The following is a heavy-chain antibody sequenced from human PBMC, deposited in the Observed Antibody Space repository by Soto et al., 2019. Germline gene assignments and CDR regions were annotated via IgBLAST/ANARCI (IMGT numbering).Heavy chain of an antibody. CDR1: GFTFSSYS. D-gene: IGHD3-9*01. CDR2: ISSSSSTM. CDR3: ARDVLRYFDWSYVYFDY. J-gene: IGHJ4*02. Sequence: GSLRLSCAASGFTFSSYSMNWVRQAPGKGLEWVSYISSSSSTMYYADSVKGRFTISRDNAKNSLYLQMNSLRAEDTAVYYCARDVLRYFDWSYVYFDYWGQGTLVTVSS. V-gene: IGHV3-48*01.